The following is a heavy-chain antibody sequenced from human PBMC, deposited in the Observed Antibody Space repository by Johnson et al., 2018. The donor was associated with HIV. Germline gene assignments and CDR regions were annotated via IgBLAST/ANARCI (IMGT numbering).Heavy chain of an antibody. CDR1: GFTFSSYG. CDR2: IRYDGSNK. J-gene: IGHJ3*02. V-gene: IGHV3-30*02. CDR3: AKETPSSGGTFDI. D-gene: IGHD6-25*01. Sequence: QVQLVESGGGVVQPGGSLRLSCAASGFTFSSYGMHWVHQAPGKGLEWVAFIRYDGSNKYYADSVKGRFTISRDNSKNTLYLQMNSLRAEDTAVYYCAKETPSSGGTFDIWGQGTMVTVSS.